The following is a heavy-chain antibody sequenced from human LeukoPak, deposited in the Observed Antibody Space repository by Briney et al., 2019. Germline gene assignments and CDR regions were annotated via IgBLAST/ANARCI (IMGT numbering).Heavy chain of an antibody. J-gene: IGHJ4*02. Sequence: GESLRISCKGSRYSFTNYWISWVRQMPGKGLEWMGRIDPSDSYTNYSPSFQGHITNSADKSISTAYLQWSSLKASDTAMYYCAGGGGYSGYAPYWGQGTLVSASS. CDR3: AGGGGYSGYAPY. V-gene: IGHV5-10-1*01. CDR1: RYSFTNYW. CDR2: IDPSDSYT. D-gene: IGHD5-12*01.